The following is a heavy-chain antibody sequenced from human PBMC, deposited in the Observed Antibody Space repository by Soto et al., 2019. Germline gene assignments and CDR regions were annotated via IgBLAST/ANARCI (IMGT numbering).Heavy chain of an antibody. V-gene: IGHV4-59*01. J-gene: IGHJ4*02. D-gene: IGHD1-26*01. Sequence: PSETLSLTCTVSGGSISSYYCSWIRQPPGKGLEWIGYIYYSGSTNYNPSLKSRVTISVDTSKNQFSLKLSSVTAADTAVYYCARGSYSDLSNRGRFDYWGQGTLVTVSS. CDR1: GGSISSYY. CDR2: IYYSGST. CDR3: ARGSYSDLSNRGRFDY.